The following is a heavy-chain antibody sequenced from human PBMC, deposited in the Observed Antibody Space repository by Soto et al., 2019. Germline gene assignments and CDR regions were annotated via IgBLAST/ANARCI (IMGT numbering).Heavy chain of an antibody. J-gene: IGHJ1*01. CDR1: GGTFSTYA. Sequence: QVQLVQSGAEVKKPESSVKVSCKAPGGTFSTYAISWVRQAPGQGLEWMGGIIPMFGTANYAQRFQDRVTITADESTNTASLELTSLGSQGTAVHFCARGLHLWLRRINNGYSGWGQGTLVTVSS. CDR2: IIPMFGTA. V-gene: IGHV1-69*12. CDR3: ARGLHLWLRRINNGYSG. D-gene: IGHD5-12*01.